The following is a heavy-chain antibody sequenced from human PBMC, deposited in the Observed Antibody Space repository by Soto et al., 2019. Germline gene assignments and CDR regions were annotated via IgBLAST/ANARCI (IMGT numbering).Heavy chain of an antibody. CDR3: VRGRSYSVYDF. J-gene: IGHJ4*02. V-gene: IGHV4-4*07. Sequence: SETLSLTCTVSGGSISGHSWVWIRQPAGKGLEWIGHIYPSGSTSYNPSLRSRVTMSLDTSTNKIFLNLTSVTAADTAVFYCVRGRSYSVYDFGGPGPPVTVPS. D-gene: IGHD5-12*01. CDR2: IYPSGST. CDR1: GGSISGHS.